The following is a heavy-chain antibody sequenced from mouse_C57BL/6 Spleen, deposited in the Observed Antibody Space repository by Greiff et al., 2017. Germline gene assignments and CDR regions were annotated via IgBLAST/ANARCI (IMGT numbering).Heavy chain of an antibody. Sequence: VQLQQSGAELVKPGASVKLSCKASGYTFTSYWMHWVKQRPGQGLEWIGMIHPNSGSTNYNEKFKSKATLTVDKSSSTAYMQRSSLTSEDSAVYYCAREGGATTYYFDYWGQGTTLTVSS. CDR3: AREGGATTYYFDY. CDR1: GYTFTSYW. V-gene: IGHV1-64*01. J-gene: IGHJ2*01. CDR2: IHPNSGST. D-gene: IGHD1-1*01.